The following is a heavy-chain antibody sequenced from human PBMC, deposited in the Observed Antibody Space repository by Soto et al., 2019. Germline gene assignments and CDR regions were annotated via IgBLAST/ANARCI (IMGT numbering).Heavy chain of an antibody. J-gene: IGHJ6*02. V-gene: IGHV3-23*01. CDR3: AKFRGSDVYYYGMDV. Sequence: GGTLRLSCAASGFTFSSSAMSRVRQAPGRGLEWVSAISGSGGSTYYADSVKGRFTISRDNSKNTLYLQMNSLRAEDTAVYYCAKFRGSDVYYYGMDVWGQGTTVTVSS. D-gene: IGHD3-16*01. CDR2: ISGSGGST. CDR1: GFTFSSSA.